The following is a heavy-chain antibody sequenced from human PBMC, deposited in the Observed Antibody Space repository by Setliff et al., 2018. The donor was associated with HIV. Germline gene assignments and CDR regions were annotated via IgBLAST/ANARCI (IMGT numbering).Heavy chain of an antibody. Sequence: ASETLSLTCGVDAWSLSGYFWIWVRQSPGRGLEWIGEINYAGVANYNPSLKSRVTMSVDTSKNQFSLKLTSVTAADTGTYYCARDSEPMSGTWYDYWGQGTLVTVSS. D-gene: IGHD1-1*01. CDR2: INYAGVA. CDR1: AWSLSGYF. J-gene: IGHJ4*02. CDR3: ARDSEPMSGTWYDY. V-gene: IGHV4-34*10.